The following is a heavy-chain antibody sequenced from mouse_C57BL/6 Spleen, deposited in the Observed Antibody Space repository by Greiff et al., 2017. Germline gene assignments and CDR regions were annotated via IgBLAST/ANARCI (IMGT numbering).Heavy chain of an antibody. CDR2: IHPNSGST. V-gene: IGHV1-64*01. Sequence: QVQLQQPGAELVKPGASVKLSCKASGYTFTSYWMHWVKQRPGQGLEWIGMIHPNSGSTNYNEKFKSKATLTVDKSSSTAYMQLSSLKSEDSAVYYCARGVVATDAMDYWGQGTSVTVSS. CDR1: GYTFTSYW. D-gene: IGHD1-1*01. J-gene: IGHJ4*01. CDR3: ARGVVATDAMDY.